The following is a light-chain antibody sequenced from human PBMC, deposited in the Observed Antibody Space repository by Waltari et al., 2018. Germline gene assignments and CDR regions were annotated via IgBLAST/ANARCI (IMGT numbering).Light chain of an antibody. CDR2: KND. V-gene: IGLV1-47*01. J-gene: IGLJ3*02. CDR3: AAWDDRLYTVM. CDR1: ATHIGVNF. Sequence: QSVLTQPPSASGNPGQRVTISCSGGATHIGVNFIYWYRQLPGTAPKLLLYKNDQRPSGVPDRFSGSKSGTSASLVISGLRSEDEADYYCAAWDDRLYTVMFGGGTKLTVL.